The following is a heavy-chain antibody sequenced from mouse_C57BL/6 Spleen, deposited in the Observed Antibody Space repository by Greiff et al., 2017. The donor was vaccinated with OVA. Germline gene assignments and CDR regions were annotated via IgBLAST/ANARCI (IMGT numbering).Heavy chain of an antibody. CDR2: ISDGGSYT. CDR1: GFTFSSYA. J-gene: IGHJ4*01. CDR3: ARDQDGSSPYYAMDY. V-gene: IGHV5-4*01. D-gene: IGHD1-1*01. Sequence: EVQLVESGGGLVKPGGSLKLSCAASGFTFSSYAVSWVRQTPEKRLEWVATISDGGSYTYYPDNVKGRFTISRDNAKNNLYLQMSHLKSEDTAMYYCARDQDGSSPYYAMDYWGQGTSVTVSS.